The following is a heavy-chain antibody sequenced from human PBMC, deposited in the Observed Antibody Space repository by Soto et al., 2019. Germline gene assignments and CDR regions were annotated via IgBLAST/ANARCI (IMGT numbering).Heavy chain of an antibody. V-gene: IGHV1-18*04. CDR2: VTPYNGDT. Sequence: QVQLVQSGAEVKEPGASVKVSCTASGYSFTSYGFTWVRQAPGQGLEWMGWVTPYNGDTKYAQKFQGRVTMTTDTSTNTAYIELTGLTFDATAVYYCARDEVYEYSTSSGADYWGQGPLVTVSS. J-gene: IGHJ4*02. CDR1: GYSFTSYG. D-gene: IGHD6-6*01. CDR3: ARDEVYEYSTSSGADY.